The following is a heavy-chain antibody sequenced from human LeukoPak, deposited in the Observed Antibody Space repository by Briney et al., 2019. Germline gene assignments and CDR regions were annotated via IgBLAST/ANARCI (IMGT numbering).Heavy chain of an antibody. CDR1: GYTFTSYG. V-gene: IGHV1-18*01. CDR2: ISAYNGNT. Sequence: ASVKVSCKAFGYTFTSYGISWVRQAPGQGLEWIGWISAYNGNTNYAQKLQGRVTMTTDTSTSTAYVELKSLRSDDTAVYYCARSMYYDFWSGYYYYYSYMDVWGKGTTVTVSS. D-gene: IGHD3-3*01. J-gene: IGHJ6*03. CDR3: ARSMYYDFWSGYYYYYSYMDV.